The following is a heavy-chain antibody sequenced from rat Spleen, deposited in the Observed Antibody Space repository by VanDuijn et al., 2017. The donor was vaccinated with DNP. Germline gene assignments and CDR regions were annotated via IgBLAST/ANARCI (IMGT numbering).Heavy chain of an antibody. J-gene: IGHJ3*01. CDR2: ITSSGGSI. CDR1: GFTFSNYW. Sequence: EVQLVESGGDLVQPGRSLKLSCVASGFTFSNYWMTWIRQVPGRGLEWVASITSSGGSIYYQDSVKGRFPISRDDEKNTLYLQMNSLRSEDTATYYCAARYSSSWFAYWGQGTLVTVSS. V-gene: IGHV5-31*01. CDR3: AARYSSSWFAY. D-gene: IGHD1-2*01.